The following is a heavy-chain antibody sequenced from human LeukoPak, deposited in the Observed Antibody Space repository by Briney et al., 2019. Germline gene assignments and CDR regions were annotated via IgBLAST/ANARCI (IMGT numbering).Heavy chain of an antibody. J-gene: IGHJ6*02. V-gene: IGHV3-30*18. CDR1: GFTFSSYG. D-gene: IGHD6-13*01. Sequence: GGSLRLSCAASGFTFSSYGMHWVRQAPGKGLEWVAVISYDGSNKYYADSVKGRFTISRDNPKNTLYLQMNSLRAEDTAVYYCAKDPPYSSSWYGYYYYYGMDVWGQGTTVTVSS. CDR2: ISYDGSNK. CDR3: AKDPPYSSSWYGYYYYYGMDV.